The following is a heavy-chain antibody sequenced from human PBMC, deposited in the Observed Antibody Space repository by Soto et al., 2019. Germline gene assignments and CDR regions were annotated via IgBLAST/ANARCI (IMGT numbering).Heavy chain of an antibody. V-gene: IGHV4-39*01. CDR3: ASIIVVVTSVDY. CDR2: IYYSGST. D-gene: IGHD2-21*02. Sequence: PSETLSLTCTVSGGSISSSSYYWGWIRQPPGKGLEWIGSIYYSGSTYYNPSLKSRVTISVDTSKNQFSLKLSSVTAADTAVYYCASIIVVVTSVDYRGQGTLVTVSS. J-gene: IGHJ4*02. CDR1: GGSISSSSYY.